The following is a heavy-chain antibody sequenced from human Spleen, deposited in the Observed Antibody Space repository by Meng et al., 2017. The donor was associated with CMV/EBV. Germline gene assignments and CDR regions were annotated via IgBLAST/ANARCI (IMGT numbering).Heavy chain of an antibody. CDR1: GFTFGGYA. CDR2: ISWNSGSV. J-gene: IGHJ3*02. V-gene: IGHV3-9*01. D-gene: IGHD3-22*01. Sequence: SLKISCAGSGFTFGGYAMHWVRQAPGKGLEWVSGISWNSGSVGYADSVKGRFTISRDNAKNSLYLQMNSLRAEDTALYYCAKVEYYSSSPLGTFDIWGQGTMVTV. CDR3: AKVEYYSSSPLGTFDI.